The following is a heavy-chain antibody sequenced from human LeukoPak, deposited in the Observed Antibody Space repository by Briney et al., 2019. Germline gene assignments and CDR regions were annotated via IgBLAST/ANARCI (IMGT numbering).Heavy chain of an antibody. D-gene: IGHD6-13*01. J-gene: IGHJ6*02. CDR1: GYTFTDYS. Sequence: ASVKVSCKASGYTFTDYSLHWVRQAPGQGLEWMGWMNPNSGNTGYAQKFQGRVTMTRNTSISTAYMELSSLRSEDTAVYYCARAAYSSSWYWYYYYGMDVWGQGTTVTVSS. CDR2: MNPNSGNT. CDR3: ARAAYSSSWYWYYYYGMDV. V-gene: IGHV1-8*02.